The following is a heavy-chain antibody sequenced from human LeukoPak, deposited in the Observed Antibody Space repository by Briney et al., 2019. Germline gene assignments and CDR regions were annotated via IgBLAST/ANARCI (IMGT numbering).Heavy chain of an antibody. CDR2: ITSSRGDI. D-gene: IGHD2-21*02. CDR3: TRVNGDSVDADYYYYMDV. J-gene: IGHJ6*03. CDR1: GFDFSGYT. Sequence: GGSLRLSCAASGFDFSGYTMTWVRQAPGRGLEWLSAITSSRGDIYYADSAKGRFTISRDNTKNSLYLQINSLRAEDTAVYYCTRVNGDSVDADYYYYMDVWGKGTTVTVSS. V-gene: IGHV3-21*01.